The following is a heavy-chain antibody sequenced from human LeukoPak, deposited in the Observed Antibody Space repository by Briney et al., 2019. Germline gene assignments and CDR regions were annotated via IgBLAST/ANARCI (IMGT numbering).Heavy chain of an antibody. Sequence: GRSLRLSCAASGFTFSNYGMHWVRQAPGKGLEWVAVISYDGSNKYYADSVKGRFTISRDNSKNTLYLQMNSLRAEDTAVYYCAKSSRNMDYFDYWGQGTLVTVSS. J-gene: IGHJ4*02. D-gene: IGHD3-10*01. CDR1: GFTFSNYG. CDR2: ISYDGSNK. V-gene: IGHV3-30*18. CDR3: AKSSRNMDYFDY.